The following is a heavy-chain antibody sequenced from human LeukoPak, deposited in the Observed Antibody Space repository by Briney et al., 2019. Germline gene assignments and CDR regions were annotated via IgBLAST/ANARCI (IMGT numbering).Heavy chain of an antibody. CDR3: ARGRNYGLDTRTYYYYYGMDV. Sequence: SETLSLTCAVYGGSFSGYYWSWIRQPPGKGLEWIGEINHSGSTNYNPSLKSRVTISVDTSKNQFSLKLSSVTAADTAVYYCARGRNYGLDTRTYYYYYGMDVWGQGTTVTVSS. CDR2: INHSGST. CDR1: GGSFSGYY. V-gene: IGHV4-34*01. J-gene: IGHJ6*02. D-gene: IGHD3-10*01.